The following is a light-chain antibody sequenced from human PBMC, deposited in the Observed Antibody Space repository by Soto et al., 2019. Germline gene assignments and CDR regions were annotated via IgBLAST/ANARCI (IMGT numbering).Light chain of an antibody. V-gene: IGKV3-20*01. CDR1: QSVSSSY. CDR3: QQYGSSPRVT. CDR2: GAS. J-gene: IGKJ4*01. Sequence: EIVLTQSPGTLSLSPGERATLSCRASQSVSSSYLAWYQQKPGQAPRLLIYGASSRATGIPDRFSGSGSGTEFTRTISRREAEDFAGYYCQQYGSSPRVTFGGGTKVEIK.